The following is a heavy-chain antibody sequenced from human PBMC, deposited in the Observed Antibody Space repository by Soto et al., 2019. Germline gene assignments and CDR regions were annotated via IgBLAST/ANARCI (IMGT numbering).Heavy chain of an antibody. Sequence: EVQLVESGGALVQPGESLRLSCAASGFTFNSYWMHWVRQAPGKGLVWVSHINSDGTSTTYADSVKGRFTISRDNAKNTLYLQMHSLRAEDTAVYYCASGESLPAAGTGWYFDLWGRGTLVTVSS. D-gene: IGHD6-13*01. CDR1: GFTFNSYW. CDR3: ASGESLPAAGTGWYFDL. CDR2: INSDGTST. V-gene: IGHV3-74*01. J-gene: IGHJ2*01.